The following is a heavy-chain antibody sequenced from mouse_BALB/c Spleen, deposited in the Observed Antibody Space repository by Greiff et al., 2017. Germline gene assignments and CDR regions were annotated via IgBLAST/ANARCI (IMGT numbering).Heavy chain of an antibody. J-gene: IGHJ3*01. V-gene: IGHV3-6*02. CDR2: ISYDGSN. CDR1: GYSITSGYY. Sequence: ESGPGLVKPSQSLSLTCSVTGYSITSGYYWNWIRQFPGNKLEWMGYISYDGSNNYNPSLKNRISITRDTSKNQFFLKLNSVTTEDTATYYCARDYRFLAYWGQGTLVTVSA. D-gene: IGHD2-14*01. CDR3: ARDYRFLAY.